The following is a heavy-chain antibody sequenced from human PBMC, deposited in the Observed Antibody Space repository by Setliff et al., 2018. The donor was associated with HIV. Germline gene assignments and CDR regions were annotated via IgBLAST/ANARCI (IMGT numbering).Heavy chain of an antibody. Sequence: PSETLSLTCSVSGGSISSGSYYWTLIRQPAGKGPEWIGHIYTNGYTNYNPSLKSRVAISVDTSKNQFSLRLTSVTAADTAVYYCARAPPGIQNDAFDVWGQGTMVTVSS. V-gene: IGHV4-61*09. CDR2: IYTNGYT. J-gene: IGHJ3*01. CDR1: GGSISSGSYY. CDR3: ARAPPGIQNDAFDV.